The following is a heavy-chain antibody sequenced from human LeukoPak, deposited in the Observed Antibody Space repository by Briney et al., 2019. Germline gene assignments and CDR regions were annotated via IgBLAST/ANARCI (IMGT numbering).Heavy chain of an antibody. Sequence: GGSLRLSCAASGFTFSSYAMSWVRQAPGKGLEWVSAISGSGGSTYYADSVKGRFTISRDNSKSTLYLQMNSLRAEDTAVYYCAKGALPPNIVVVPAAIGYYYYYMDVWGKGTTVTVSS. J-gene: IGHJ6*03. CDR2: ISGSGGST. V-gene: IGHV3-23*01. CDR1: GFTFSSYA. CDR3: AKGALPPNIVVVPAAIGYYYYYMDV. D-gene: IGHD2-2*01.